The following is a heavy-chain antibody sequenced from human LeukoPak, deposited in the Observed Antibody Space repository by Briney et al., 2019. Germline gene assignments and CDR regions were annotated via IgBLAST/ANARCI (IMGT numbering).Heavy chain of an antibody. CDR3: AKADVPNSSYGYDVHYFDY. J-gene: IGHJ4*02. CDR2: ISHHGWNI. CDR1: GFTFNDYS. D-gene: IGHD6-6*01. Sequence: GRSLRLSCAASGFTFNDYSIPWVRRAPGKGLEWVAVISHHGWNIHYADSVKGRFTISRDNSETTVFLQMNSLRPDDTAVYYCAKADVPNSSYGYDVHYFDYWGQGAQVTVSS. V-gene: IGHV3-30*01.